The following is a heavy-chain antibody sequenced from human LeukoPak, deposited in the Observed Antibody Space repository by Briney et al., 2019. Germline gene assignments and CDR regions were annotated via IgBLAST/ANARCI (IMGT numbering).Heavy chain of an antibody. CDR1: GFTFSSSA. J-gene: IGHJ4*02. Sequence: PGGSLRLSCAASGFTFSSSAMSWVRQVPGKGLEWVSGISASGGSTSYADSVRGRFTISRDNSKNTLYLQMNSLRAEDTAVYYCAREGMYSSSWYRYFDYWGQGTLVTDSS. V-gene: IGHV3-23*01. CDR3: AREGMYSSSWYRYFDY. D-gene: IGHD6-13*01. CDR2: ISASGGST.